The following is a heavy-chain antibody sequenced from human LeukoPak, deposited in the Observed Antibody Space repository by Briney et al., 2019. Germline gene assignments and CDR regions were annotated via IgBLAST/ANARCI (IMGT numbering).Heavy chain of an antibody. CDR1: GYIFIVHY. Sequence: ASVKVSCKASGYIFIVHYIHWVRQAPGQGLEWMGWISPNSGGTKYAQTFQGRVTMTRDTSMSTVYMELGSLTSDDTAVYYCARDHSVATIGRGYDYYMDVWGKGTTVTVSS. CDR2: ISPNSGGT. D-gene: IGHD5-12*01. CDR3: ARDHSVATIGRGYDYYMDV. V-gene: IGHV1-2*02. J-gene: IGHJ6*03.